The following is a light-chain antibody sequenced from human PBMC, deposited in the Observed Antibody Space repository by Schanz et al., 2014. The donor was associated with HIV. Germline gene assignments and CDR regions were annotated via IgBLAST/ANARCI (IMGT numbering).Light chain of an antibody. CDR3: QQTHTFPIT. Sequence: DIQLSQSPSFLSASVGDRVTVTCRASQDISTYLAWYQQKPGKAPNLLIYAASTLHTGVPLRFSGSGSGTDFTLTINGLQPDDFATYYCQQTHTFPITFGQGTRLEIK. J-gene: IGKJ5*01. V-gene: IGKV1-9*01. CDR2: AAS. CDR1: QDISTY.